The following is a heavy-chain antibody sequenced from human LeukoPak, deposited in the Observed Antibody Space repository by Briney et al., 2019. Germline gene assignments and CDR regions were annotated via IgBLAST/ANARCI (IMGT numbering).Heavy chain of an antibody. CDR1: GYTFTGYY. D-gene: IGHD3-3*01. V-gene: IGHV1-2*02. J-gene: IGHJ4*02. CDR2: INPNSGGT. CDR3: ARDITILGVVTFDY. Sequence: ASVKVSCKASGYTFTGYYMHWVRQAPGQGLEWMGWINPNSGGTNYVQKFQGRVTMTRDTSISTAYMELSRLRSDDTAVYYCARDITILGVVTFDYWGQGTLVTVSS.